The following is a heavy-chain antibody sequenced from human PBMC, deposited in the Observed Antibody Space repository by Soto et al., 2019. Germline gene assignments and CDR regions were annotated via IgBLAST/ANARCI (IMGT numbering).Heavy chain of an antibody. CDR2: ITPFNGDV. Sequence: QMQLVQSGAEVKKPGSTVTVSCKALGNTFTFRYLHWVRQAPGQALEWMGWITPFNGDVHYAQKFQERVTITRDRSINTAYMRMSSLRSEDTAMYYCASGGAGSGPFTWEIPDRWGQGTLVTVSS. CDR3: ASGGAGSGPFTWEIPDR. D-gene: IGHD3-16*01. J-gene: IGHJ5*02. V-gene: IGHV1-45*02. CDR1: GNTFTFRY.